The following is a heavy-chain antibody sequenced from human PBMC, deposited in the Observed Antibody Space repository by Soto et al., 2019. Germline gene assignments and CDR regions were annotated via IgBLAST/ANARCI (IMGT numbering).Heavy chain of an antibody. CDR1: GFTFSDYY. D-gene: IGHD3-22*01. CDR3: ARDGAPPPPFGYYDSSGPKWFDP. V-gene: IGHV3-11*06. Sequence: QVQLVESGGGLVKPGGSLRLSCAASGFTFSDYYMSWIRQAPGKGLEWVSYISSSSSYTNYADSVKGRFTISRDNAKNSLYLQMNSLRAEDTAVYYCARDGAPPPPFGYYDSSGPKWFDPWGQGTLVTVSS. J-gene: IGHJ5*02. CDR2: ISSSSSYT.